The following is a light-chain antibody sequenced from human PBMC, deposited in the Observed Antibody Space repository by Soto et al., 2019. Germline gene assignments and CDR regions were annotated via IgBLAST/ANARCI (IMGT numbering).Light chain of an antibody. CDR2: GAS. Sequence: IQLTQSPPTLSASVGDRDTNTCRASQSIRYYLAWYQQMPGKAPKLLIYGASSLQSGVPSRFSGSGSGTEFTLTISSLQPDDFATYFCQHHNSYSQTFGQGTKVDIK. CDR3: QHHNSYSQT. CDR1: QSIRYY. V-gene: IGKV1-5*01. J-gene: IGKJ1*01.